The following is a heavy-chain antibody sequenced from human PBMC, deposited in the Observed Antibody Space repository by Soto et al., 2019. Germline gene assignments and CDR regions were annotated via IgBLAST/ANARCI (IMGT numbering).Heavy chain of an antibody. CDR3: TREDELFANFDC. D-gene: IGHD2-8*01. Sequence: QVQLVESGGGVVQPGRSLRLSCAASGFTFNSYAMHWVRQAPGKGLEWVALISYDGFKKYYADSVKGRFSISRDISKNTLYLQMNSLRAEDTAVYYCTREDELFANFDCWGQGALVTVSS. V-gene: IGHV3-30-3*01. CDR1: GFTFNSYA. J-gene: IGHJ4*02. CDR2: ISYDGFKK.